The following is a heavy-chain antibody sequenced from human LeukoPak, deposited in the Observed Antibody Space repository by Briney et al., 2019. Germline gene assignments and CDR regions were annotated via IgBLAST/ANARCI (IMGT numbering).Heavy chain of an antibody. CDR1: GGSFSGYY. J-gene: IGHJ5*02. D-gene: IGHD3-10*01. CDR2: INHSGST. CDR3: ARAEGSYYERANWFDP. Sequence: PSETLSLTCAVYGGSFSGYYWSWIRQPPGKGLGWIGEINHSGSTNYNPSLKSRVTISVDTSKNQFSLKLSSVTAADTAVYYCARAEGSYYERANWFDPWGQGTLVTVSS. V-gene: IGHV4-34*01.